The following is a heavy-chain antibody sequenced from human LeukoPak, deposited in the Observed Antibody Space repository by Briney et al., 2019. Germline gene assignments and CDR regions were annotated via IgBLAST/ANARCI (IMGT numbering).Heavy chain of an antibody. CDR1: GYTFPSYG. CDR2: ISAYNGNT. D-gene: IGHD1-14*01. J-gene: IGHJ4*02. Sequence: GASVKVSCKASGYTFPSYGISWVRQAPGQGLEWMGWISAYNGNTNYAQKFQGRVTMTTDTSTSTAYMEVRSLRSDDTAVYYCARAAAGLRPFDYWGQGTLVTVSS. V-gene: IGHV1-18*01. CDR3: ARAAAGLRPFDY.